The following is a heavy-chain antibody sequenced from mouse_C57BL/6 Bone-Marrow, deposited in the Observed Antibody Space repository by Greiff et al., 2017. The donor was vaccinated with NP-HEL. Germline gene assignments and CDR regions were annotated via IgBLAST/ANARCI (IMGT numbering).Heavy chain of an antibody. D-gene: IGHD4-1*01. V-gene: IGHV5-6*01. CDR3: ARQGNWAWFAY. Sequence: EVNLVESGGDLVKPGGSLKLSCAASGFTFSSYGMSWVRQTPDKRLEWVATISSGGSYTYYPDSVKGRFTISRDNAKNTLYLQMSSLKSEDTAMYYCARQGNWAWFAYWGQGTLVTVSA. CDR1: GFTFSSYG. J-gene: IGHJ3*01. CDR2: ISSGGSYT.